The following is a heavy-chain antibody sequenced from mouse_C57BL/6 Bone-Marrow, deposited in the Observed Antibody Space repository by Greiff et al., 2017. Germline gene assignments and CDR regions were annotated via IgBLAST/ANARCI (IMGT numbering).Heavy chain of an antibody. CDR1: GFNIKDDY. V-gene: IGHV14-4*01. Sequence: VQLQQSGAELVRPGASVKLSCTASGFNIKDDYMHWVKQRPEQGLEWIGWIDPENGDTEYASKFQGKATITADTSSNTAYLQLSSLTSEDTAVYYCTTMVTPFAYWGPGTLVTVSA. J-gene: IGHJ3*01. CDR2: IDPENGDT. D-gene: IGHD2-2*01. CDR3: TTMVTPFAY.